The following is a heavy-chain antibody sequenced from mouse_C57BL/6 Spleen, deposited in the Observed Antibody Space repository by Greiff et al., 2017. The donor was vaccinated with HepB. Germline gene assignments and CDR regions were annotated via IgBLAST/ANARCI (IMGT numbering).Heavy chain of an antibody. V-gene: IGHV1-52*01. CDR3: ARSDYGSSLDAWFAY. J-gene: IGHJ3*01. CDR1: GYTFTSYW. CDR2: IDPSDSET. Sequence: VQLQQSGAELVRPGSSVKLSCKASGYTFTSYWMHWVKQRPIQGLEWIGNIDPSDSETHYNQKFKDKATLTVDKSSSTAYMQLSSLTSEDSAVYYCARSDYGSSLDAWFAYWGQGTLVTVSA. D-gene: IGHD1-1*01.